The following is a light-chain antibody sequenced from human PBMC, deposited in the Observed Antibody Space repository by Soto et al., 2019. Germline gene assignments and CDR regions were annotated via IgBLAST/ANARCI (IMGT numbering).Light chain of an antibody. Sequence: QSVLTQPPSVSEAPGQRVTISCTGSSSNIGAGYEAHWYQQVPGTAPKLLIYENNNRPSGVPDRFSGSKSGTSASLAITGPLAEVDAEYHCQSYDCSLSGYVSGTGTNVTVL. CDR3: QSYDCSLSGYV. CDR2: ENN. J-gene: IGLJ1*01. CDR1: SSNIGAGYE. V-gene: IGLV1-40*01.